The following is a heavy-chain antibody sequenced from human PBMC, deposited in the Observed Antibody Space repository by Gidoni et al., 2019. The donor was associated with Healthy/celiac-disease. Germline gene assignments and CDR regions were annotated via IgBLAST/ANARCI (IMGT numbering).Heavy chain of an antibody. D-gene: IGHD3-3*01. V-gene: IGHV4-39*01. CDR1: GGSIRRSSYY. CDR3: ARTYYDFWSGYYGYYFDY. CDR2: IYYSGST. Sequence: QLQLQESGPGLVKPSETLSLTFTVSGGSIRRSSYYWGWIRQPPGKGLEWIGSIYYSGSTYYNPSLKSRVTISVDTSKNQFSLKLSSVTAADTAVYYCARTYYDFWSGYYGYYFDYWGQGTLVTVSS. J-gene: IGHJ4*02.